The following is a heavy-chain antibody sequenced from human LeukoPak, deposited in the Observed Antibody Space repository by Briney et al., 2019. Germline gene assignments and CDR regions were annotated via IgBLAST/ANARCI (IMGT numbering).Heavy chain of an antibody. D-gene: IGHD3-3*01. CDR2: ISSSGSGGNT. V-gene: IGHV3-23*01. CDR3: ARDPNDFWSGLLFDY. J-gene: IGHJ4*02. CDR1: GVTLSSYA. Sequence: PGGSLRLSCAASGVTLSSYAMSWARQAPGKGLEWVSGISSSGSGGNTYYADSVKGRFTISRDNAKNSLYLQMNSLRDEDTAEYYCARDPNDFWSGLLFDYWGQGTLVTVSS.